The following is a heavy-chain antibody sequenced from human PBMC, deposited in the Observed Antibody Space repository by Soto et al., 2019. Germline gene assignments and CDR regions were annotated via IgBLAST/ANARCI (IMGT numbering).Heavy chain of an antibody. CDR1: SVSNAW. CDR2: IKSKTDGGTT. V-gene: IGHV3-15*07. J-gene: IGHJ5*02. D-gene: IGHD2-2*01. Sequence: SVSNAWMNWVRQAPGKGLEWVGRIKSKTDGGTTDYAAPVKGRFTISRDDSKNTLYLQMNSLKTEDTAVYYCTTLTKFDPWGQEPLVTVSS. CDR3: TTLTKFDP.